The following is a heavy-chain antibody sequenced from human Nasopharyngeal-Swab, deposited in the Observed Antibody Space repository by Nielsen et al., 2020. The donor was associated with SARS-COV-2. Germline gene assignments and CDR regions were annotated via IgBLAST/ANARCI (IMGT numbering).Heavy chain of an antibody. CDR2: IKQDGSEK. V-gene: IGHV3-7*03. J-gene: IGHJ5*02. D-gene: IGHD1-1*01. CDR3: ASSRTTQNWFDP. CDR1: GFTFSSYW. Sequence: GRSLRLSCAASGFTFSSYWMSWVRQAPGKGLEWVANIKQDGSEKYYVDSVKGRFTISRDNAKNSLYLQMNSLRAEDTAVYYCASSRTTQNWFDPWGQGTLVTVSS.